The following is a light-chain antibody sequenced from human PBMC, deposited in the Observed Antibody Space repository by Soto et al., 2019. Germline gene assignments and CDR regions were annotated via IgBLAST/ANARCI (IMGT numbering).Light chain of an antibody. V-gene: IGKV1-6*01. J-gene: IGKJ4*01. CDR1: RGVGHD. CDR2: HAS. CDR3: LQDYDNPLT. Sequence: AIQMTQSPSSLSASVGDTVTITCRASRGVGHDLGWYQQKPGKAPKLLIYHASTSQSGVPSRFSGSGSGTDFTLTISSLQAEDFATYYCLQDYDNPLTFGGGTKVEI.